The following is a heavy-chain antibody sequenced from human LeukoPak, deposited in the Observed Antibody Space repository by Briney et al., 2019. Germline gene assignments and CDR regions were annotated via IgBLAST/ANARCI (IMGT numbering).Heavy chain of an antibody. Sequence: QPGGSLRLSCAASGFTFSRYWMHWVRQAPGEGLVWVSRIKTDGTYTSNADSVKGRFTISRDNSKNTLYLQMNSLRAEDTAVYYCAKVGSHDIVLPWSVYRAYYYYGMDVWGQGTTVTVSS. J-gene: IGHJ6*02. CDR2: IKTDGTYT. CDR1: GFTFSRYW. CDR3: AKVGSHDIVLPWSVYRAYYYYGMDV. D-gene: IGHD2-8*01. V-gene: IGHV3-74*01.